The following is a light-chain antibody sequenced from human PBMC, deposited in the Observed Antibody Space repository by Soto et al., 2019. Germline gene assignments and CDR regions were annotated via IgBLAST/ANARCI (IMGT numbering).Light chain of an antibody. CDR3: QTWVTGIHI. Sequence: QSVLTQSPSASASLGASVKLTCTLSSGHSNYAIAWHQQQPEKGPRFLMKLNSDGSHSKGDGIPDRFSGSSSGAERYLTISTIQSEDEADYYCQTWVTGIHIFGGGTKLTVL. J-gene: IGLJ2*01. CDR1: SGHSNYA. CDR2: LNSDGSH. V-gene: IGLV4-69*01.